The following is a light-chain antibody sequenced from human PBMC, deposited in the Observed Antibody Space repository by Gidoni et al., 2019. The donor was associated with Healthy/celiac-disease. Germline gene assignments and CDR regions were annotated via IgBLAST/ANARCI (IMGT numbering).Light chain of an antibody. CDR1: QSVSSSY. J-gene: IGKJ2*01. CDR3: QQYGSSPYT. CDR2: GAS. Sequence: EIVLTQPPGTLSLSPGERATLSCRASQSVSSSYLAWYQQKPGQAPRLLIYGASSRATGIPDRFSGSGSGTDFTLTFSRLEPEDFAVYYCQQYGSSPYTFGQGTKLEIK. V-gene: IGKV3-20*01.